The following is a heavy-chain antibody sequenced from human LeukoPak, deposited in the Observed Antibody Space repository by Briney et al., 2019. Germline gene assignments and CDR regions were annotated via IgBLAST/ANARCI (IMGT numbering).Heavy chain of an antibody. CDR2: IYYSGSA. V-gene: IGHV4-39*01. CDR3: ARHSYTGTMATYYFDY. D-gene: IGHD4/OR15-4a*01. Sequence: PSETLSLTCTVSGGSISSSSYYWGWIRQPPGKWLEWIGSIYYSGSAYYNPSLKSRLTISVDTSKNQFSLKLSSVTAADTAVYYCARHSYTGTMATYYFDYWGQGTLVTVSS. J-gene: IGHJ4*02. CDR1: GGSISSSSYY.